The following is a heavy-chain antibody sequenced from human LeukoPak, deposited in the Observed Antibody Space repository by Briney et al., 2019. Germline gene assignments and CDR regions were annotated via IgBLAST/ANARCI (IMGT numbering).Heavy chain of an antibody. D-gene: IGHD6-19*01. CDR2: ISSSSSYI. CDR3: ARGSASSGWNGDDY. Sequence: GGSLRLSCAASGFTVSSNYMSWVRQAPGKGLEWVSSISSSSSYIYYADSVKGRFTISRDNAKNSLYLQMNSLRAEDTAVYYCARGSASSGWNGDDYWGQGTLVTVSS. CDR1: GFTVSSNY. V-gene: IGHV3-21*01. J-gene: IGHJ4*02.